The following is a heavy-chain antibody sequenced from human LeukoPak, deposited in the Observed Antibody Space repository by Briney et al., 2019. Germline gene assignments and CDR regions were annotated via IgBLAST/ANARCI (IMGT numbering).Heavy chain of an antibody. CDR1: GFTFSGYS. D-gene: IGHD3-22*01. J-gene: IGHJ4*02. CDR3: AREVSEGFDF. CDR2: FGTRSTSV. Sequence: GGSLRLSCTASGFTFSGYSMNWIRQAPGKGLEWVSSFGTRSTSVYHAGSVKGRFAISRDNAKNSPYLQMNSLRAGDTALYYCAREVSEGFDFWGQGTLVTVSS. V-gene: IGHV3-21*01.